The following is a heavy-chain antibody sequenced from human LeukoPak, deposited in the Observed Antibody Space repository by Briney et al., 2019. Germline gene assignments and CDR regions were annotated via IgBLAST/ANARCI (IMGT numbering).Heavy chain of an antibody. V-gene: IGHV4-61*02. CDR3: ARDRGDGYRNFDY. CDR2: IYTSGST. J-gene: IGHJ4*02. Sequence: PSETLSLTCTVSGGSISSGSYYWSWIRQPAGKGLEWIGRIYTSGSTNYNPSLKSRVTISVDTSKNQFSLKLSSVTAADTAVYYCARDRGDGYRNFDYWGQGTLVTVSS. D-gene: IGHD5-24*01. CDR1: GGSISSGSYY.